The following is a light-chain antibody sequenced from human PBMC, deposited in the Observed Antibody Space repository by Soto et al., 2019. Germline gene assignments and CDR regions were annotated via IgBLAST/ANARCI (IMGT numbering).Light chain of an antibody. CDR1: QSVSSDF. J-gene: IGKJ2*01. V-gene: IGKV3-20*01. CDR3: QFFVRSSYI. Sequence: DILLTQSPGTLSLSPGETATLSCRASQSVSSDFLAWYQQEPGQSPRLLIYGASLRVTGIPDRFSGSGSGTDFTLSISSLQHEDFAVYYCQFFVRSSYIFGQGTKLEIK. CDR2: GAS.